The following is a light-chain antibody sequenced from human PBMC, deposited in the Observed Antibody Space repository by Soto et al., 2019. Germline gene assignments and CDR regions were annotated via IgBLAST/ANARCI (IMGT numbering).Light chain of an antibody. V-gene: IGKV3-20*01. CDR2: SSS. J-gene: IGKJ1*01. Sequence: ELVLTQSPGTLSLSPGDTATFSCRASQSVSSTYLAWYQQRPGQAPRLLIYSSSSRASGIPDRFSGSGSGTDFTLTISRLEPEDFAVYFCQQYRSSPPTWTFGQGTKVEIK. CDR1: QSVSSTY. CDR3: QQYRSSPPTWT.